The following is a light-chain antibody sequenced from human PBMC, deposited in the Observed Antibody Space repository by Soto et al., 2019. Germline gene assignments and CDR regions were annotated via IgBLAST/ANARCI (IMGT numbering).Light chain of an antibody. CDR1: SGDVGGYNY. CDR2: EVS. V-gene: IGLV2-14*01. CDR3: SSYTNINTRACV. J-gene: IGLJ1*01. Sequence: QSVLTQPASVSGSPGQSVTISCTGTSGDVGGYNYVSWYQHHPGKAPQLMIYEVSNRPSGVSNRFSGSKSGNTASLTISGLQAEDEAEYYCSSYTNINTRACVFGTGTKLTVL.